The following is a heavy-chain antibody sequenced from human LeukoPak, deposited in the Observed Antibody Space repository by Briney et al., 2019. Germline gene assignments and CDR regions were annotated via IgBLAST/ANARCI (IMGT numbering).Heavy chain of an antibody. D-gene: IGHD2-2*01. J-gene: IGHJ6*03. V-gene: IGHV3-21*01. CDR3: ARYPYARDYYYYYVDV. CDR2: ISSSSSYI. Sequence: MTGGSLRLSCAASGFTFSSYSMNWVRQAPGKGLEWVSSISSSSSYIYYADSVKGRFTISRDNAKNSLYLQMNSLRAEDTAVYYCARYPYARDYYYYYVDVWGKGTTVTVSS. CDR1: GFTFSSYS.